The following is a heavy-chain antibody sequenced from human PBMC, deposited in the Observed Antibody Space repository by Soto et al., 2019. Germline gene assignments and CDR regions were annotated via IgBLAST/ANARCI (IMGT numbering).Heavy chain of an antibody. V-gene: IGHV4-30-4*01. CDR3: ARSDTAMVDF. J-gene: IGHJ4*02. Sequence: SETLSLTCTVSGGSISSGDYYWSWIRQPPGKGLEWIGYTYKSGGTYYNPSFRSRVAMSVDTPKNQFSLRLSSVTAADTAIYYCARSDTAMVDFWGQSTLVTVSS. D-gene: IGHD5-18*01. CDR2: TYKSGGT. CDR1: GGSISSGDYY.